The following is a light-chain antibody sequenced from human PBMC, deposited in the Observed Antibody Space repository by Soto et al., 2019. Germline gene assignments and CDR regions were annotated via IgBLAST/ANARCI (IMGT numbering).Light chain of an antibody. CDR1: SNNVGGYNY. CDR3: CSYAGHCAWV. CDR2: DVT. Sequence: QSALTQPRSVSGSPGQSVTISCTGASNNVGGYNYVSWYQHHPGKVPQLIIYDVTKRPSGVPDRFSCSKSGNTASLTISGLQGEDGDDYYCCSYAGHCAWVFGGGTKLTVL. J-gene: IGLJ3*02. V-gene: IGLV2-11*01.